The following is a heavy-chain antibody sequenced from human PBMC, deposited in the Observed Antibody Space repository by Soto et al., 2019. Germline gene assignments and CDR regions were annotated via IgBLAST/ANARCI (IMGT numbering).Heavy chain of an antibody. J-gene: IGHJ5*02. CDR2: ISYDGSNK. Sequence: QVQLVESGGGVVQPGRSLRLSCAASGFTFSSYAMHWVRQAPGRGLEWVAVISYDGSNKYYADSVKGRFTISRDNSKNPLYLQMNSLRAEDTAVYYCAREPHPYYDFWSGYQTNNWFDPWGQGTLVTVSS. CDR1: GFTFSSYA. D-gene: IGHD3-3*01. CDR3: AREPHPYYDFWSGYQTNNWFDP. V-gene: IGHV3-30-3*01.